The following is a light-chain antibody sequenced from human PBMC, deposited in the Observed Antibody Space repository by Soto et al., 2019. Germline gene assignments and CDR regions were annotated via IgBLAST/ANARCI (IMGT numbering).Light chain of an antibody. V-gene: IGLV2-14*03. CDR1: SSDVGAYNF. CDR3: SSYTSSSTHV. Sequence: QSALTQPASVSGSPGQSITISCTGTSSDVGAYNFVSWYQQHPGKVPQLMIFDVSSRPSGVSDRFSGSKSGNTASLTISGLHAEDEGDYYCSSYTSSSTHVFGSGTKLTVL. J-gene: IGLJ1*01. CDR2: DVS.